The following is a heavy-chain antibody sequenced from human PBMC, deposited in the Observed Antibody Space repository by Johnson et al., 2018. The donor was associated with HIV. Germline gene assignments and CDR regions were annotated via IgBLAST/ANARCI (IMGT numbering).Heavy chain of an antibody. CDR2: INWNGGST. D-gene: IGHD2-2*01. Sequence: VQLVESGGGLVQPGGSLRLSCAASGFSFDDYGMSWVRQTPGKGLEWVSGINWNGGSTGYAYSVKGRFTISRDNARHSLYLQRNSLRAADTALYYCAKGVVPAAADAFDIWGQGTMVTVSS. CDR1: GFSFDDYG. V-gene: IGHV3-20*04. J-gene: IGHJ3*02. CDR3: AKGVVPAAADAFDI.